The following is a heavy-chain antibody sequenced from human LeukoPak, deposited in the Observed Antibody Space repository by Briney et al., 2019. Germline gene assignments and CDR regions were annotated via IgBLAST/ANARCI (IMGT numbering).Heavy chain of an antibody. CDR3: ARRSDSGSDDGEDCFDY. CDR1: GGSTYSTTFY. Sequence: LETLSLACTVSGGSTYSTTFYWGWIRRPPGKGLEWIGSMYYDGSTYHNPSLKSRVTISVDTSNNQFSLKLTSVTAADTAVYFCARRSDSGSDDGEDCFDYWGQGTLVTVSS. J-gene: IGHJ4*02. D-gene: IGHD1-26*01. CDR2: MYYDGST. V-gene: IGHV4-39*01.